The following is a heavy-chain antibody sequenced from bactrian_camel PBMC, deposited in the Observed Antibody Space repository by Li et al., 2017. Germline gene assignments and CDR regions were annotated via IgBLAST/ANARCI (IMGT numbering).Heavy chain of an antibody. J-gene: IGHJ4*01. D-gene: IGHD4*01. CDR2: MVSDGYRT. CDR1: GFTFSLYY. V-gene: IGHV3-2*01. CDR3: VGGRNTYSDGSLVF. Sequence: HVQLVESGGGLVQPGGSLRLSCAASGFTFSLYYMSWVRQVPGKGLEWVSSMVSDGYRTHYADSVKGRFIISRDNAKNTVSPQMNTLKPEDTARYYCVGGRNTYSDGSLVFWGQGTQVTVS.